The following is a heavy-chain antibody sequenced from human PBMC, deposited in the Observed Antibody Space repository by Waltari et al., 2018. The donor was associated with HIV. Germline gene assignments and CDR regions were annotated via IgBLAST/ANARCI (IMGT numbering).Heavy chain of an antibody. Sequence: LQLTESGPGLVKPSDTLSLTCAVSGASLRSKNYYWAWIRQSPGERLEWIATIYYTGDTYVYPSLKNRASISVDSSKNLLALSLDAVTAADTAIYYCARQHADPSDWFSQASFVNYWGPGTLVTVSS. CDR2: IYYTGDT. J-gene: IGHJ1*01. V-gene: IGHV4-39*01. D-gene: IGHD3-9*01. CDR1: GASLRSKNYY. CDR3: ARQHADPSDWFSQASFVNY.